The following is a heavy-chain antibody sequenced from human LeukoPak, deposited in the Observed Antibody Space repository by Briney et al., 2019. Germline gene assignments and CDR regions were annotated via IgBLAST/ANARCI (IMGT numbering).Heavy chain of an antibody. Sequence: TSETLSLTCTVSGGSISSSSYYWGWIRQPPGKGLEWVANIKQDGSEKYYVDSVKGRFTISRDNAKNSLYLQMNSLRAEDTAVYYCARPPNWNYFYFDYWGQGTLVTVSS. CDR1: GGSISSSSYY. D-gene: IGHD1-7*01. V-gene: IGHV3-7*01. CDR2: IKQDGSEK. J-gene: IGHJ4*02. CDR3: ARPPNWNYFYFDY.